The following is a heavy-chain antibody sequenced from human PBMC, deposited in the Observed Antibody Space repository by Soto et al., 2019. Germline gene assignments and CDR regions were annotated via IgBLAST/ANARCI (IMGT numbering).Heavy chain of an antibody. CDR3: AREPGMPFFDY. V-gene: IGHV4-59*01. Sequence: PSETLSLTCTVSGGSISSYYWSWIRQPPGKGLEWIGYIYYSGSTNYNPSLKSRVTISVDTSKNQFSLKLSSVTAADTAVYYCAREPGMPFFDYWGQGTLVTVSS. D-gene: IGHD2-2*01. J-gene: IGHJ4*02. CDR1: GGSISSYY. CDR2: IYYSGST.